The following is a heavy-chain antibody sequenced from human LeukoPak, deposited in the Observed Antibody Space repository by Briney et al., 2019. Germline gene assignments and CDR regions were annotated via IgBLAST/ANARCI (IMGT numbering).Heavy chain of an antibody. J-gene: IGHJ5*02. V-gene: IGHV1-69*04. CDR2: LIPILGIA. CDR3: ARDPPYYYGSGSSLDNWFDP. CDR1: GGTFSRYT. Sequence: SVKVSCKASGGTFSRYTISWVRQAPGQGLEWMGRLIPILGIANYAQKFQGRVTITADKSTRTAYMELSSLRSEDTAVYYCARDPPYYYGSGSSLDNWFDPWGQGSLVTVSS. D-gene: IGHD3-10*01.